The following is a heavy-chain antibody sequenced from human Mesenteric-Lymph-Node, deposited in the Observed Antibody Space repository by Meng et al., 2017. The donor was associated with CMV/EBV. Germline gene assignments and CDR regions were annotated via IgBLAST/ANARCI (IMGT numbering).Heavy chain of an antibody. J-gene: IGHJ4*02. CDR1: YY. D-gene: IGHD2-2*01. V-gene: IGHV4-31*02. Sequence: YYWSWMRQQAGRGLEWIRYIYYSGGTFYNQSLESRVTISVEASKNHFSLRLSSVTAADKAVYYCARARHLETVVVQAAMPPYYFDYWGQGTLVTVSS. CDR3: ARARHLETVVVQAAMPPYYFDY. CDR2: IYYSGGT.